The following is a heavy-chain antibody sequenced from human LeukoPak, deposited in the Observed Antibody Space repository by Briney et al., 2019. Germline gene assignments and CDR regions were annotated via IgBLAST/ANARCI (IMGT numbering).Heavy chain of an antibody. J-gene: IGHJ4*02. Sequence: ASVKVSCKASGYTFVNYYIHWVRQAPGQGLEWMGWVNPSSGGTNYAQNFQGRVTMTRDTSITTAYMELTSLISDDTAVYFCARGGYCDYWGQGTLVTVSS. V-gene: IGHV1-2*02. CDR3: ARGGYCDY. CDR1: GYTFVNYY. CDR2: VNPSSGGT.